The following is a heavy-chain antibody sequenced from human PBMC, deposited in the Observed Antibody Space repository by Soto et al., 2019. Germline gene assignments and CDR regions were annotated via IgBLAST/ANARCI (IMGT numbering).Heavy chain of an antibody. D-gene: IGHD3-3*01. Sequence: SETLSLTCTVSGASVNSENYYWSWIRQPPGKGLEWIGYVYYSGSTNYNPSLKSRATISLDTYRNQFSLKMTSMTSADTAFYYCARGVFRFLQWFDPWGQGXLVTVYS. J-gene: IGHJ5*02. CDR3: ARGVFRFLQWFDP. CDR2: VYYSGST. CDR1: GASVNSENYY. V-gene: IGHV4-61*01.